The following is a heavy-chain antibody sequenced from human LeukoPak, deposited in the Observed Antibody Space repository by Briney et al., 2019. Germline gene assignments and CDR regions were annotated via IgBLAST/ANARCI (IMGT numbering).Heavy chain of an antibody. V-gene: IGHV1-69*05. CDR3: ARAVGWIDEAHY. J-gene: IGHJ4*01. CDR2: IIPIFGTT. Sequence: SVKVSCKASGGTFSSYGINWVRQAPGQGLEWMGKIIPIFGTTNYAQKFQGRVTMTRNTSISTAYMELSSLRPEDTAVYYCARAVGWIDEAHYLGHGSLVTVSS. D-gene: IGHD1-1*01. CDR1: GGTFSSYG.